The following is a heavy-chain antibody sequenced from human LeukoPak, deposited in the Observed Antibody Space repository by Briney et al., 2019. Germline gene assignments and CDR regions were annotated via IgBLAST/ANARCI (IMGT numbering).Heavy chain of an antibody. D-gene: IGHD3-9*01. Sequence: GGSLRLSCAASGFTVSSNYMSWVRQAPGKGLEWVSVIYSGGSTYYADSVKGRFTISRDNSKNTLYLQMNSLRAEDTAVYYCARDLTTPLDAFDIWGQGTTVTVSS. CDR2: IYSGGST. V-gene: IGHV3-53*01. J-gene: IGHJ3*02. CDR1: GFTVSSNY. CDR3: ARDLTTPLDAFDI.